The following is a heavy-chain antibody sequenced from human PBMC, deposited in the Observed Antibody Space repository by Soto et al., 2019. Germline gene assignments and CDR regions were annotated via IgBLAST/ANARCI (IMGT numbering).Heavy chain of an antibody. J-gene: IGHJ4*02. CDR1: GLPFSSYW. CDR3: AKAASPVRGYFDY. D-gene: IGHD3-10*01. V-gene: IGHV3-23*01. Sequence: GGSLRLSCAASGLPFSSYWMHWVRQAPGKGLEWVSAISGSGGTIYYADSVKGRFTISRDNSKNTLYLQMNSLRAEDTAVYYCAKAASPVRGYFDYWGQGTLVTVSS. CDR2: ISGSGGTI.